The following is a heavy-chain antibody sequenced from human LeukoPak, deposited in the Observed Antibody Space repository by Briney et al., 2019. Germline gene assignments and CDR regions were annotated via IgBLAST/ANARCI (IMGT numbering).Heavy chain of an antibody. J-gene: IGHJ4*02. D-gene: IGHD2-15*01. Sequence: GGSLRLSCAASGFTFSDYYMSWIRQTPGKGLEWVSYISSSGDTIYYADSVKGRFTISRDNAKNSLYLQMNSLRPEDTAVYYCAKVACSDSSCYFSDYWGQGTLVTVSS. CDR3: AKVACSDSSCYFSDY. V-gene: IGHV3-11*04. CDR2: ISSSGDTI. CDR1: GFTFSDYY.